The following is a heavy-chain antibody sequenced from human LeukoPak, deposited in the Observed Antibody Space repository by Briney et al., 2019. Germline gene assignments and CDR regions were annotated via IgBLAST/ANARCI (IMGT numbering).Heavy chain of an antibody. Sequence: ASVKVSCKASGYTFTGYYMHWVRQAPGQGLEWMGWINPNSGGTNYAQKFQGRVTMTRDTSISTAYMELSRLRSDDTAVYYCARGYTKDMTSVTHFDYWGQGTLVTVSS. J-gene: IGHJ4*02. CDR2: INPNSGGT. V-gene: IGHV1-2*02. CDR1: GYTFTGYY. CDR3: ARGYTKDMTSVTHFDY. D-gene: IGHD4-17*01.